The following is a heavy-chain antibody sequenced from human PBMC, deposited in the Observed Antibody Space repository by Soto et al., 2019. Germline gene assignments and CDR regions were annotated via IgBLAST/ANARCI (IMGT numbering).Heavy chain of an antibody. CDR1: GYSFTSYW. D-gene: IGHD2-8*01. J-gene: IGHJ6*03. CDR2: IYPGDSDK. CDR3: ARHVRRPKYCTNGVCYMDYYYSYMDV. V-gene: IGHV5-51*01. Sequence: GESLKISCKGSGYSFTSYWIGWVRQMPGKGLEWMGIIYPGDSDKRYSPYFQGQVTISADKSISTAYLQWSSLKASDTAMYYCARHVRRPKYCTNGVCYMDYYYSYMDVWGKGTTVTVSS.